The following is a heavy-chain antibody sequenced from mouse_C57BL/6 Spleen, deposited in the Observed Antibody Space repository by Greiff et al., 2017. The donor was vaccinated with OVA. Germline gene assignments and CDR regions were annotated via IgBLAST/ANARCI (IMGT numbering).Heavy chain of an antibody. V-gene: IGHV1-84*01. CDR2: IYPGSGNT. Sequence: QVQLKESGPELVKPGASVKISCKASGYTFTDYYINWVKQRPGQGLGWIGWIYPGSGNTKYNEKFKGKATLTVDTSSSTAYMQLSSLTSEDSAVYFCARESIPGAMDYWGQGTSVTVSS. D-gene: IGHD5-1-1*01. CDR3: ARESIPGAMDY. CDR1: GYTFTDYY. J-gene: IGHJ4*01.